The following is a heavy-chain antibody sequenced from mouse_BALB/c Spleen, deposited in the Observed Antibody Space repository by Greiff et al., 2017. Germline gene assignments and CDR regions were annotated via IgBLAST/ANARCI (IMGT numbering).Heavy chain of an antibody. CDR3: ARDRDGYEAWFAY. CDR2: IWAGGST. CDR1: GFSLTSYG. Sequence: VQVVESGPGLVAPSQSLSITCTVSGFSLTSYGVHWVRQPPGKGLEWLGVIWAGGSTNYNSALMSRLSISKDNSKSQVFLKMNSLQTDDTAMYYCARDRDGYEAWFAYWGQGTLVTVSA. D-gene: IGHD2-2*01. V-gene: IGHV2-9*02. J-gene: IGHJ3*01.